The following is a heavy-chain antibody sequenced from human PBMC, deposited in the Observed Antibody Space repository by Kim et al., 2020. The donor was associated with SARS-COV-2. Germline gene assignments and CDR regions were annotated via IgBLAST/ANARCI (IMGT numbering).Heavy chain of an antibody. CDR2: IYYSGST. D-gene: IGHD3-10*01. J-gene: IGHJ5*02. Sequence: SETLSLTCTVSGGSVSSGSYYWSWIRQPPGKGLEWIGYIYYSGSTNYNPSLKSRVTISVDTSKNQFSLKLSSVTAADTAVYYCARESPYYYGSGSYYGEYNWFDPWGQGTLVTVSS. CDR1: GGSVSSGSYY. CDR3: ARESPYYYGSGSYYGEYNWFDP. V-gene: IGHV4-61*01.